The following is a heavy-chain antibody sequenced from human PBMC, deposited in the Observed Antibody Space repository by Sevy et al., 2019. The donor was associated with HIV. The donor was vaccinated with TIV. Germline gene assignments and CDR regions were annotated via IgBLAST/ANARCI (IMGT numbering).Heavy chain of an antibody. CDR1: GYSFTSYF. CDR2: INPSGGST. CDR3: ARGSGGYSGWFDP. Sequence: ASVKVSCKASGYSFTSYFVYWVRQAPGQGLEWMGMINPSGGSTSSAQKFQGRVTMTRDTSTSTVYMELSSLRPEDTAVYYCARGSGGYSGWFDPWGQGTLVTVSS. J-gene: IGHJ5*02. D-gene: IGHD2-21*02. V-gene: IGHV1-46*01.